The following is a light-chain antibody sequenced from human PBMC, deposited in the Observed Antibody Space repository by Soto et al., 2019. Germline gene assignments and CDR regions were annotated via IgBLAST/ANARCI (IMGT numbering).Light chain of an antibody. CDR1: SSDVGGYNY. CDR3: SSYTSRSTVV. V-gene: IGLV2-14*01. J-gene: IGLJ2*01. CDR2: EVS. Sequence: QSALTQPASVSGSPGQSITISCTGTSSDVGGYNYVSWYQQHPGKAPKLMIYEVSNRPSGVSNRFSGSKSGNTAFLTISGLQAEEEADYYCSSYTSRSTVVFGGGTKVTVL.